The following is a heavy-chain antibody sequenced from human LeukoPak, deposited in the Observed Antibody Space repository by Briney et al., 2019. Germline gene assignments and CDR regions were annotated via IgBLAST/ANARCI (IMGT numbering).Heavy chain of an antibody. CDR3: ARGSGRTVPAAKFGNRSWFDP. J-gene: IGHJ5*02. CDR2: INHSGST. V-gene: IGHV4-34*01. CDR1: GGSISSYY. D-gene: IGHD2-2*01. Sequence: PSETLSLTCTVSGGSISSYYWSWIRQPPGKGLEWIGEINHSGSTNYNPSLKSRVTISVDTSKNQFSLKLSSVTAADTAVYYCARGSGRTVPAAKFGNRSWFDPWGQGTLVTVSS.